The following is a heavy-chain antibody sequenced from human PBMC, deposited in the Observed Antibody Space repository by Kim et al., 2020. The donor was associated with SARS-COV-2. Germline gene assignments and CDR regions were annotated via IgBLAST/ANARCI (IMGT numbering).Heavy chain of an antibody. CDR3: AKRRSNSGGSCPDY. D-gene: IGHD2-15*01. Sequence: GGSLRLSCAAAGFTFSTYSMSWVRQAPGKGLEWVSGISGIGYSAYYADSVKGRFTISRDNSKNTLYLQMNSLRAEDTAVYFCAKRRSNSGGSCPDYWGQGTLVTVSS. CDR1: GFTFSTYS. V-gene: IGHV3-23*01. J-gene: IGHJ4*02. CDR2: ISGIGYSA.